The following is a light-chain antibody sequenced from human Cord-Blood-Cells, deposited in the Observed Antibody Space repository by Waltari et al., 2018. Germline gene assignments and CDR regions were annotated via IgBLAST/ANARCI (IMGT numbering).Light chain of an antibody. V-gene: IGKV1-9*01. CDR3: QQLNSYPQLT. CDR1: QGISSY. CDR2: AAS. Sequence: VGDRVTITCRASQGISSYLAWYQQKPGKAPKLLIYAASTLQSGVPSRFSGSGSGTEFTLTISSLQPEDFATYYCQQLNSYPQLTFGGGTKVEIK. J-gene: IGKJ4*01.